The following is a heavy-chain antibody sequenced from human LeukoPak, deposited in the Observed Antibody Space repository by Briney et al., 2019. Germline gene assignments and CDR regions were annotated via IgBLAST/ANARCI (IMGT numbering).Heavy chain of an antibody. Sequence: GASVKVSCKASGYTFTSYRMYWVRQAPGQGLEWMGIINPSGGSTSYAQKFQGRVTMTRDMSTSTVYMELSSLRSEDTAVYYCASYLSSWPMKYWGQGTLVTVSS. V-gene: IGHV1-46*01. CDR1: GYTFTSYR. CDR3: ASYLSSWPMKY. CDR2: INPSGGST. D-gene: IGHD2-15*01. J-gene: IGHJ4*02.